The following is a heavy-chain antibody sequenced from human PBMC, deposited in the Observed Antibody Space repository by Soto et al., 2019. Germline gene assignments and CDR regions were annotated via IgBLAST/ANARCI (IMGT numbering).Heavy chain of an antibody. CDR2: IYYSGST. J-gene: IGHJ3*02. V-gene: IGHV4-59*01. CDR3: ARDSRIRIPPSRYFDILTGQYRGVFDI. Sequence: SETLSLTCTVSGGSISSYYWSWIRQPPGKGLEWIGYIYYSGSTNYNPSLKSRVTISVDTSKNQFSLKLSSVTAADTAVYYCARDSRIRIPPSRYFDILTGQYRGVFDIWGQGSMVT. CDR1: GGSISSYY. D-gene: IGHD3-9*01.